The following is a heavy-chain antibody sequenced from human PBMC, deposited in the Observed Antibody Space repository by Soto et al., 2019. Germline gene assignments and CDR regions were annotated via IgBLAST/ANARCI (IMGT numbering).Heavy chain of an antibody. D-gene: IGHD3-10*01. CDR2: ILDTGTTV. Sequence: EFQVLESGGGWVQPGGSLRLSCAASGFSFSSTEMSWVRQAPGKGLEWVSTILDTGTTVFYADSVKGRFTVSRDNSHNTLSVQMNNLRADDTAVYYCVKNSGWFNTWGQGTLVAVSS. CDR1: GFSFSSTE. CDR3: VKNSGWFNT. V-gene: IGHV3-23*01. J-gene: IGHJ5*02.